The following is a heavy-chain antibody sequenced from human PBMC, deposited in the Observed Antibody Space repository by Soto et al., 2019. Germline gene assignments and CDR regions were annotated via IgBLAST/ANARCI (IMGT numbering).Heavy chain of an antibody. CDR1: GFTFSNYA. CDR3: AALGVNFDH. Sequence: GGSLRLSCVASGFTFSNYALSWVRQAPGKGLEWVSAINGGGGNTYSADSVRGRFTISRDNTRNTLYLQMNSLRSEDTAVYYCAALGVNFDHWGQGTLVTVSS. J-gene: IGHJ4*02. V-gene: IGHV3-23*01. CDR2: INGGGGNT. D-gene: IGHD2-8*01.